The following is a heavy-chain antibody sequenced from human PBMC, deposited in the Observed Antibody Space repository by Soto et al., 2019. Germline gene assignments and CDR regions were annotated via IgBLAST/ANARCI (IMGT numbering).Heavy chain of an antibody. Sequence: RGGSLRLSCAASGFTFSNYWMTLGRQSPGKGLEWVANIKEDGSEKHYVDSVKGRFTISRDNAKNSLYLQMNSLRVEDTAVYFCSRDVVVGAKALNYWGQGALVTVSS. J-gene: IGHJ4*02. CDR2: IKEDGSEK. CDR1: GFTFSNYW. CDR3: SRDVVVGAKALNY. V-gene: IGHV3-7*01. D-gene: IGHD2-15*01.